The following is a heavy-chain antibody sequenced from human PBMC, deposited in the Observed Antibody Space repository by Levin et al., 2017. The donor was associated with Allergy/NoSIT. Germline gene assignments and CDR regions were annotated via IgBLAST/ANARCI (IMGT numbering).Heavy chain of an antibody. V-gene: IGHV1-2*02. Sequence: ASVKVSCKASGYTFTGYYMHWVRQAPGQGLEWMGWINPNSGGTNYAQKFQGRVTMTRDTSISTAYMELSRLRSDDTAVYYCARVRSITGDPIGYWGQGTLVTVSS. CDR1: GYTFTGYY. CDR2: INPNSGGT. D-gene: IGHD1-20*01. J-gene: IGHJ4*02. CDR3: ARVRSITGDPIGY.